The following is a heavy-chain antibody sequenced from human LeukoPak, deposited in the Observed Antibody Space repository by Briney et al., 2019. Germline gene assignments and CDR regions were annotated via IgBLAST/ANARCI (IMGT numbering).Heavy chain of an antibody. CDR1: GFTFSSYG. Sequence: GGSLRLSCAASGFTFSSYGMHWVRQAPGKGLEWVAVISYDGSNKYYADCVKGRFTISRDNSKNTLYLQMNSLRAEDTAVYYCAKDGPHCSSTSCYGMDVWGQGTTVTVSS. V-gene: IGHV3-30*18. J-gene: IGHJ6*02. D-gene: IGHD2-2*01. CDR2: ISYDGSNK. CDR3: AKDGPHCSSTSCYGMDV.